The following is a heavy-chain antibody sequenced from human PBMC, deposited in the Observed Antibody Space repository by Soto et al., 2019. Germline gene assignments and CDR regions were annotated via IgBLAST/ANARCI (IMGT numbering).Heavy chain of an antibody. CDR3: APDDIVVGELE. CDR1: GFTFSSYG. CDR2: ISYDGSNK. V-gene: IGHV3-30*03. D-gene: IGHD2-15*01. Sequence: GGSLRLSCAASGFTFSSYGMHWVRQAPGKGLEWVAVISYDGSNKYYADSVKGRFTISRDNSKNTLYLQMNSLRAEDTAVYYCAPDDIVVGELEWGQGTLVTVSS. J-gene: IGHJ4*02.